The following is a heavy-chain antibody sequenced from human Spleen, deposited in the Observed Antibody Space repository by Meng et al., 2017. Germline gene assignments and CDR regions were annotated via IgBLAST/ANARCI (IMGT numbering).Heavy chain of an antibody. D-gene: IGHD5-12*01. CDR3: ARVGHSGYDFDKYYFDY. J-gene: IGHJ4*02. V-gene: IGHV4-61*01. CDR1: GGSVSSGSYY. CDR2: IYYSGST. Sequence: GSLRLSCTVSGGSVSSGSYYWSWIRQPPGKGLEWIGYIYYSGSTNYNPSLKSRVTISVDTSKNQFSLKLSSVTAADTAVYYCARVGHSGYDFDKYYFDYWGQGTLVTVSS.